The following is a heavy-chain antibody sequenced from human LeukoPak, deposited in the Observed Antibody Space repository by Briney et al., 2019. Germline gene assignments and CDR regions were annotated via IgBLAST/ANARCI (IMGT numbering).Heavy chain of an antibody. J-gene: IGHJ4*02. Sequence: PGGSLRLSCAASGFTFSSYWMRWVRQTPGKGLVWVSRISGDGSSTTYAESVKGRLTISRDNAKNTLYLQMNTMRAEDTAVYYCARELPFDYWGQGTLVTVSS. CDR1: GFTFSSYW. CDR2: ISGDGSST. CDR3: ARELPFDY. V-gene: IGHV3-74*01.